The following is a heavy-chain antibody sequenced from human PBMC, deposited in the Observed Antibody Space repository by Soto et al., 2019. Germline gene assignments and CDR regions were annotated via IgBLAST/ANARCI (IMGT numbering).Heavy chain of an antibody. D-gene: IGHD6-13*01. Sequence: GGSLRLSCAASGFTVSSTYMTWVRQAPGKGLEWVSVIYGGLTTSYADSVKGRFTISRDNSKNTVFLQMNSLRAEDTAVYYCARDRIEAAGTPRFNYYYGMDVWGQGTTVTVS. J-gene: IGHJ6*02. CDR2: IYGGLTT. V-gene: IGHV3-53*01. CDR1: GFTVSSTY. CDR3: ARDRIEAAGTPRFNYYYGMDV.